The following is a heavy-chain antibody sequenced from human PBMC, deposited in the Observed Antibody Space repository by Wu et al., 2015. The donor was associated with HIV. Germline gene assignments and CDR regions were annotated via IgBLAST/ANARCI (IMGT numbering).Heavy chain of an antibody. D-gene: IGHD1-14*01. V-gene: IGHV1-69*14. Sequence: VQLVQSGADMRRPGSSVKVSCQASGGTFGHSAVSWVRQAPGQGPEWLGDIVPIYGKTSFAETFQDRMTITADMSTTTVHMELSSLGSEDTALYFCARDPKTRGPFIEGPRNAFDVWGQGTLVAVTS. CDR2: IVPIYGKT. CDR3: ARDPKTRGPFIEGPRNAFDV. CDR1: GGTFGHSA. J-gene: IGHJ3*01.